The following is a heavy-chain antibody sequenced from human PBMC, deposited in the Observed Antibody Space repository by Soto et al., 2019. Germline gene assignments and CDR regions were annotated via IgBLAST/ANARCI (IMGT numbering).Heavy chain of an antibody. Sequence: PSETLSLTCAVSGGSISSSNWWSWVRQPPGKGLEWIGEIYHSGSTNYNPSLKSRATISVDKSKNQSSLKLSSVTAADTAVSYYARDHAAAVLAGYYGMDVWGQGTTVTVSS. CDR2: IYHSGST. D-gene: IGHD6-13*01. CDR1: GGSISSSNW. J-gene: IGHJ6*02. V-gene: IGHV4-4*02. CDR3: ARDHAAAVLAGYYGMDV.